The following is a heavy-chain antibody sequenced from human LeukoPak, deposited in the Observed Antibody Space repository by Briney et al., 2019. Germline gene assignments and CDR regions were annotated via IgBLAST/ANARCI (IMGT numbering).Heavy chain of an antibody. CDR2: INHSGST. D-gene: IGHD2-2*01. J-gene: IGHJ6*03. V-gene: IGHV4-34*01. CDR3: ARDCSSTSCHYYCYMDV. CDR1: GGSFSGYY. Sequence: SETLSLTCAVYGGSFSGYYWSWIRQPPGKGLEWIGEINHSGSTNHNPSLKSRVTISVDTSKNQFSLKLSSVTAADTAVYYCARDCSSTSCHYYCYMDVWGKGTTVTVSS.